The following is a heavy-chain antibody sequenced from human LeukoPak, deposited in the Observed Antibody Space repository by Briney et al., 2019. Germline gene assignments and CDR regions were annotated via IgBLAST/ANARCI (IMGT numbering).Heavy chain of an antibody. CDR3: VRDGSGSVEFDY. J-gene: IGHJ4*02. V-gene: IGHV3-23*01. D-gene: IGHD3-10*01. CDR2: ISGSGGST. Sequence: GGSLRLSCAASGFTFSSYAMSWVRQAPGKGLEWVSAISGSGGSTYYADSVKGRFTISRDNSKNTLYLQMNSLRAEDTAVYYCVRDGSGSVEFDYWGQGTLVTVSS. CDR1: GFTFSSYA.